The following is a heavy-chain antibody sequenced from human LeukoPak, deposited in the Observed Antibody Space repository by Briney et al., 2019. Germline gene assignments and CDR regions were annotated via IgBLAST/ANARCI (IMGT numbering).Heavy chain of an antibody. CDR1: GGTFSSYA. Sequence: GASVKVSCKASGGTFSSYAISWVRQAPGQGLEWMGGIIPIFGTANYAQKFQGRVTITADESTSTAYMELSSLRSEDTAVYYCARDSGYENYYYYYMDVWGKGTTVTISS. CDR3: ARDSGYENYYYYYMDV. D-gene: IGHD5-12*01. V-gene: IGHV1-69*13. J-gene: IGHJ6*03. CDR2: IIPIFGTA.